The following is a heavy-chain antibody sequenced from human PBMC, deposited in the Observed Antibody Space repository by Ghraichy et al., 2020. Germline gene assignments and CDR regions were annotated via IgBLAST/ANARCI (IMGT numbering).Heavy chain of an antibody. CDR3: ARATTWDGMDV. Sequence: SETLSLTCGVYGGSFRAYSWTWIRQAPGKGLDYIGQIDHSGSTDHNPSLRSRVTMSVDTSRNQFSLKLSSVTAADTALYYCARATTWDGMDVWGQGTTVIVSS. CDR2: IDHSGST. D-gene: IGHD1-1*01. V-gene: IGHV4-34*01. J-gene: IGHJ6*02. CDR1: GGSFRAYS.